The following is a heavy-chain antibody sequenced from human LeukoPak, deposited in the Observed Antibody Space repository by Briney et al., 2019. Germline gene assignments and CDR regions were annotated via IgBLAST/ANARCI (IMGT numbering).Heavy chain of an antibody. CDR2: INSDGSST. Sequence: GGSLRLPCAASGFTFNNYWMHWVRQAPGKGLVWVSRINSDGSSTSHADSVKGRFSISRDNRKNTVYLQMNSLRAEDTAVYYCAGQPPGSPIRNYYYYYMDVWGKGTTVTVSS. CDR3: AGQPPGSPIRNYYYYYMDV. V-gene: IGHV3-74*01. D-gene: IGHD3-10*01. CDR1: GFTFNNYW. J-gene: IGHJ6*03.